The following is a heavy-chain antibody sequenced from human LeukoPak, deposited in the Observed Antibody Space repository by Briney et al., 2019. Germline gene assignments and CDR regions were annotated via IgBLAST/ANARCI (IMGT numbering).Heavy chain of an antibody. CDR1: GGSISSYY. Sequence: SETLSLTCTVSGGSISSYYWSWIRQPPGKGLEWIGYIYYSGSTNYNPSLKSRVTISVDTSKNQFSLKLSSVTAADTAVYYCARDPSPITMVRGVIFDYWGQGTLVTVSS. J-gene: IGHJ4*02. D-gene: IGHD3-10*01. CDR2: IYYSGST. V-gene: IGHV4-59*12. CDR3: ARDPSPITMVRGVIFDY.